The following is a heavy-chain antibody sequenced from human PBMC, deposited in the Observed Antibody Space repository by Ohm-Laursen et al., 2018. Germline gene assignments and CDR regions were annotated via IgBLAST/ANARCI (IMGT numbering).Heavy chain of an antibody. J-gene: IGHJ6*02. CDR3: ARDCNYGYGMDV. V-gene: IGHV3-48*03. D-gene: IGHD2-15*01. CDR2: ISNSGSTI. CDR1: GLTFSSYE. Sequence: SLRLSCAASGLTFSSYEMNWVRQAPGKGLEWISYISNSGSTIYYADSVKGRFTISRDNAKNSLYLQMNSLRAEDTAVYYCARDCNYGYGMDVWGQGTTVTVSS.